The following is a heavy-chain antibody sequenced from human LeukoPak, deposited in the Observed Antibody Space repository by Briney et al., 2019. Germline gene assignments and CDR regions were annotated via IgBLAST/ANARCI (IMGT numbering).Heavy chain of an antibody. Sequence: GGSLRLSCAASGFTFSSYSMNWVRQAPGKGLEWVSYISSSSSSIYYADSVKGRFTISRDNAKNSLYLQMNSLRAEDTAVCYCALGSYGTPFDYWGQGTLVTVSS. CDR2: ISSSSSSI. CDR3: ALGSYGTPFDY. J-gene: IGHJ4*02. V-gene: IGHV3-48*01. D-gene: IGHD5-18*01. CDR1: GFTFSSYS.